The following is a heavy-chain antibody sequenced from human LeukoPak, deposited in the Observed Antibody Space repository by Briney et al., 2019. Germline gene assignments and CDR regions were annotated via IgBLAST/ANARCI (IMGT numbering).Heavy chain of an antibody. CDR2: ISGSAWTI. D-gene: IGHD1-14*01. J-gene: IGHJ3*02. CDR1: GFTFSDYY. CDR3: TRDIRLTTDRDAFDI. Sequence: GGSLRLSCAASGFTFSDYYMNWVRQAPGKGPEWVSSISGSAWTIYDTDSVKGRFTTSRDNAKNSLYLQMNSLRPEDTAVYFCTRDIRLTTDRDAFDIWGQGTMVTVSS. V-gene: IGHV3-69-1*01.